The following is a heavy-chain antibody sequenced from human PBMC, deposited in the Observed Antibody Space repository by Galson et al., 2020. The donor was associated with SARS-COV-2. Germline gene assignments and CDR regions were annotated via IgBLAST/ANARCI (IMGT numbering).Heavy chain of an antibody. J-gene: IGHJ3*02. CDR3: ARDFDSSGYYADAFDI. V-gene: IGHV4-4*07. CDR1: GDSISIYY. Sequence: SQTLSLTCTVSGDSISIYYWSWIRQPAGKGLEWIGRIYTSGSANYNPSLKSRVTMSVDTSKNQFSLKLSSVTAADTAVYYCARDFDSSGYYADAFDIWGQGTMVTVSS. D-gene: IGHD3-22*01. CDR2: IYTSGSA.